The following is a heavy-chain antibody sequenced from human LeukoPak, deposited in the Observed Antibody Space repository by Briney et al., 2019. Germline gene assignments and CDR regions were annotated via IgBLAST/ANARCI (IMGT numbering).Heavy chain of an antibody. CDR1: GFNFDDYA. CDR2: INWKTGNG. Sequence: QAGGSLRLSCAVSGFNFDDYAMHWVRRARGRGLEWVSGINWKTGNGIYADSVKGRFTISRDNAKNSLYLQMSSLRAEDTALYYCTRRAARWQFDLWGRGTLLTVSS. D-gene: IGHD5-24*01. J-gene: IGHJ2*01. CDR3: TRRAARWQFDL. V-gene: IGHV3-9*01.